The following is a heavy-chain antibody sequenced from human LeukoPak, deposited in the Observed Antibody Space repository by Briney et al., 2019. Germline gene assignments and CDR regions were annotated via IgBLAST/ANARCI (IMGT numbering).Heavy chain of an antibody. CDR2: INHSGGT. V-gene: IGHV4-34*01. CDR3: ARGPRYCSGGSCYFWYFQH. J-gene: IGHJ1*01. CDR1: GGSFSGYY. Sequence: SETLSLTCAVYGGSFSGYYWSWIRQPPGKGLEWIGEINHSGGTNYNPSLKSRVTISVDTSKNQFSLKLSSVTAADTAVYSCARGPRYCSGGSCYFWYFQHWGQGTLVTVSS. D-gene: IGHD2-15*01.